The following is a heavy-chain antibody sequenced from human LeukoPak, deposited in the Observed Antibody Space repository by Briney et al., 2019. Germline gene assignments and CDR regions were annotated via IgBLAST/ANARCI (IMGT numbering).Heavy chain of an antibody. CDR1: GGSFSGYY. J-gene: IGHJ5*02. CDR2: IHHSGIT. V-gene: IGHV4-34*01. CDR3: ARGANDYGSGSLYSWFDP. D-gene: IGHD3-10*01. Sequence: SETLSLTCAVYGGSFSGYYWSWIRQPPGKGLEWIGSIHHSGITYYNLSLKSRLTISVDTSKNQFSLKSSSVNAADTAVYYCARGANDYGSGSLYSWFDPWGQGTLVTVSS.